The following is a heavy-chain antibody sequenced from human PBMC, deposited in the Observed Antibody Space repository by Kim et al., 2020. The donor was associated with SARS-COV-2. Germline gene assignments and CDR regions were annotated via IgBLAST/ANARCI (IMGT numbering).Heavy chain of an antibody. CDR3: ARDSGQEYYDILTGYYGLGYYYYYMDV. CDR1: GYTFTSYG. CDR2: ISAYNGNT. V-gene: IGHV1-18*01. D-gene: IGHD3-9*01. Sequence: ASVKVSCKASGYTFTSYGISWVRQAPGQGLEWMGWISAYNGNTNYAQKLQGRVTMTTDTSTSTAYMELRSLRSDDTAVYYCARDSGQEYYDILTGYYGLGYYYYYMDVWGKGTTVTVSS. J-gene: IGHJ6*03.